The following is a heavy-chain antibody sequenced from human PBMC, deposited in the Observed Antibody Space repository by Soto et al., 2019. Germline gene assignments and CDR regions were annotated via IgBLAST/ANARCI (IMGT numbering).Heavy chain of an antibody. D-gene: IGHD3-3*01. V-gene: IGHV1-69*08. CDR2: IIPIPDRT. Sequence: QVQLVQSGAEVRKPGSSVKVSCKAPGGTFSTYIISWVRQSPGQGLEWMGRIIPIPDRTNYAQKFQGRVTVTADRSTGTAYMELTSLKSEETAVYYFARDRITTRGDAFDLWGQGTMVTVSS. CDR1: GGTFSTYI. CDR3: ARDRITTRGDAFDL. J-gene: IGHJ3*01.